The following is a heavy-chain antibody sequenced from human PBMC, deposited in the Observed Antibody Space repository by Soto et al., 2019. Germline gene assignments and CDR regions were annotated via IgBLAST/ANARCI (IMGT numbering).Heavy chain of an antibody. D-gene: IGHD3-10*01. CDR3: ARVWGGFGELQDDY. CDR1: GYTFTSYY. CDR2: INPSGGST. Sequence: QVQLVQSGAEVKKPGASVKVSCKASGYTFTSYYMHWVRQAPGQGLEWMGIINPSGGSTSYAQKFQGRVTMTRDTSTSTVYRELSSLRSENTAVYYWARVWGGFGELQDDYWGQGTLVTVSS. J-gene: IGHJ4*02. V-gene: IGHV1-46*03.